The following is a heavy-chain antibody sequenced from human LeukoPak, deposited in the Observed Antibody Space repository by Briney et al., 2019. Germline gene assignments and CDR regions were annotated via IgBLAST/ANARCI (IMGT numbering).Heavy chain of an antibody. Sequence: GGSLRLSCAASGFTSSNYAMHWVRQAPGKGLEWLAIISYDGSHIYYADSVKGRFTISRDNSKNTLYLQMSSLRAEDTAVYYCAKGGSSWWDYFDFWGQGTLVTVSS. J-gene: IGHJ4*02. V-gene: IGHV3-30*04. CDR1: GFTSSNYA. D-gene: IGHD6-13*01. CDR2: ISYDGSHI. CDR3: AKGGSSWWDYFDF.